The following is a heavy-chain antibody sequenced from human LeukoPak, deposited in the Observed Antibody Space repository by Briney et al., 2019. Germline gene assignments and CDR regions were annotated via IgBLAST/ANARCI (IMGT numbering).Heavy chain of an antibody. CDR2: INHSGST. D-gene: IGHD6-13*01. CDR1: SASFSGYY. J-gene: IGHJ5*02. CDR3: ARAYSSSWYFNWFDP. V-gene: IGHV4-34*01. Sequence: SETLSLTCAVYSASFSGYYWNWIRQPPGKGLEWIGEINHSGSTYYNASLESRVTISVDTSKNQFSLKLSSVTAADTAVYYCARAYSSSWYFNWFDPWGQGTLVTVSS.